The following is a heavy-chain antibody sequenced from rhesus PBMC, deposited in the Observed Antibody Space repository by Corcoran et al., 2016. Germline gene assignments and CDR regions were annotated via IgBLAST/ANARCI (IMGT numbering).Heavy chain of an antibody. V-gene: IGHV4-160*01. J-gene: IGHJ3*01. D-gene: IGHD6-31*01. CDR2: IRSGGST. CDR1: GGFVSSHG. CDR3: ARHGYSNGWFDAFDF. Sequence: QVHLQQWGGGLVKPSETLSLTCAVYGGFVSSHGWGWIRHPPGKGLDGIGGIRSGGSTNYNPSLKSRVTISIETSKNQFSLNLTSVTAADTAVYYCARHGYSNGWFDAFDFWGQGVRVTVSS.